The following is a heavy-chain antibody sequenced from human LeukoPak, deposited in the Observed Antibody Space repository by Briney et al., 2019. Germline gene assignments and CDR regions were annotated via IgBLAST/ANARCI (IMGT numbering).Heavy chain of an antibody. Sequence: SETLSLTCTVSGGSISNYYWSWIRQPAGKGLEWIGRIHSSGSTNYNPSLKSRVTISVDKSKNQFSLRLSSVIAADTAVYFCARDRCEGYCTTFDSWGQGTLVTVSS. J-gene: IGHJ5*01. V-gene: IGHV4-4*07. D-gene: IGHD2-8*01. CDR1: GGSISNYY. CDR2: IHSSGST. CDR3: ARDRCEGYCTTFDS.